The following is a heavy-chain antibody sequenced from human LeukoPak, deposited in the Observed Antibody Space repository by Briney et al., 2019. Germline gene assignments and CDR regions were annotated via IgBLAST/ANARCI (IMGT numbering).Heavy chain of an antibody. V-gene: IGHV1-2*02. CDR3: ARVGRLLTGYLAD. CDR2: INPNSGGT. J-gene: IGHJ4*02. Sequence: ASVKVSCKASGYTFTGYYMHWVRQAPGQGLEWMGWINPNSGGTNYAQKFQGRVTMTRDTSISTAYMEPSRLRSDDTAVYYCARVGRLLTGYLADWGQGTLVTVSS. D-gene: IGHD3-9*01. CDR1: GYTFTGYY.